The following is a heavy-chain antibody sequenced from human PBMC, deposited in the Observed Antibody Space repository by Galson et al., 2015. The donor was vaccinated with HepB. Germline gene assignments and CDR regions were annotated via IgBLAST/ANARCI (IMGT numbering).Heavy chain of an antibody. J-gene: IGHJ3*02. D-gene: IGHD5-18*01. Sequence: SVKVSCKASGYTFTGYYMHWVRQAPGQGLEWMGWINPNSGGTNYAQKFQGRVTMTRDTSISTAYMELSRLRSDDAAVYYCAASRGGYSYGYGVAAFDIWGQGTMVTVSS. V-gene: IGHV1-2*02. CDR3: AASRGGYSYGYGVAAFDI. CDR1: GYTFTGYY. CDR2: INPNSGGT.